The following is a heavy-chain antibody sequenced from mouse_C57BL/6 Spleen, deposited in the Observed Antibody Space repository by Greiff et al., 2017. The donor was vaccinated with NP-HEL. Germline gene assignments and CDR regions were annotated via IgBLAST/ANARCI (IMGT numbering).Heavy chain of an antibody. J-gene: IGHJ4*01. CDR2: INYDGSST. CDR3: ARAYGNSPYAMDY. V-gene: IGHV5-16*01. D-gene: IGHD2-1*01. CDR1: GFTFSDYY. Sequence: EVQVVESEGGLVQPGSSMKLSCTASGFTFSDYYMAWVRQVPEKGLEWVANINYDGSSTYYLDSLKSRFIISRDNAKNILYLQMSSLKSEDTATYYCARAYGNSPYAMDYWGQGTSVTVSS.